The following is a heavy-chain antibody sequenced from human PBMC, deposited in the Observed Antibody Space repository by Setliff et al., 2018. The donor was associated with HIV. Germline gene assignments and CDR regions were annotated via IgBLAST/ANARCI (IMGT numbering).Heavy chain of an antibody. V-gene: IGHV4-39*01. CDR2: LYFTGST. CDR3: AAGLHYYDSTGYPLTFDY. J-gene: IGHJ4*02. Sequence: ETLSLTCSVSGGSVSSGSYYWGWIRQPPGKGLEWIGTLYFTGSTYYNPSLKSRVTISVDTSKNQFSLKLSSVTAADTAVYYCAAGLHYYDSTGYPLTFDYWGQGALVTVS. D-gene: IGHD3-22*01. CDR1: GGSVSSGSYY.